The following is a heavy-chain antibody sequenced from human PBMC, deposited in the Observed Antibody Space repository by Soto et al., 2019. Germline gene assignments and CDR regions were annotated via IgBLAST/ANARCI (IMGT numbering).Heavy chain of an antibody. D-gene: IGHD1-26*01. V-gene: IGHV3-7*01. J-gene: IGHJ6*02. Sequence: GGSLRLSCAASGFTFSSYWMSWVRQAPGKGLEWVANIKQDGSEKYYVDSVKGRFTISRDNAKNSLYLQMNSLRAEDTAVYYCARAYLGRLPRRADYYYAMDVWGRGTTVTVSS. CDR3: ARAYLGRLPRRADYYYAMDV. CDR1: GFTFSSYW. CDR2: IKQDGSEK.